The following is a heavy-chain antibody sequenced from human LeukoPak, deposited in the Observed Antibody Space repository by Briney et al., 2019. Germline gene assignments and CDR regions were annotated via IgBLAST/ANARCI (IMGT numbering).Heavy chain of an antibody. Sequence: PGGSLRPSCAPSGFTSRTYNMNWVRQAPGKGLEWVSSISTIRDDTYYANSAKGRFTISRDNAKNSLYLQMNSLRAEHTDRYYSAGDVGATAPEAFDNWGQGTMVTVSS. CDR3: AGDVGATAPEAFDN. J-gene: IGHJ3*02. V-gene: IGHV3-21*01. D-gene: IGHD1-26*01. CDR1: GFTSRTYN. CDR2: ISTIRDDT.